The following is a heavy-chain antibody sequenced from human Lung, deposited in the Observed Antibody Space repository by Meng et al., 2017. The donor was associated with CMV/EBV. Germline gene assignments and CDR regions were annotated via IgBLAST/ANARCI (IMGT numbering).Heavy chain of an antibody. V-gene: IGHV3-11*01. CDR1: GFTFSDYY. D-gene: IGHD1-26*01. J-gene: IGHJ5*02. CDR2: ISSSGSTI. Sequence: GESXMISCAASGFTFSDYYMSWIRQAPGKGPEWVSCISSSGSTIYYADSVKGRFTIPRDNAKNALYLQMNSLRAEDTAVYYCESPRYSGRYYPPACFDPWGQGTLVTVSS. CDR3: ESPRYSGRYYPPACFDP.